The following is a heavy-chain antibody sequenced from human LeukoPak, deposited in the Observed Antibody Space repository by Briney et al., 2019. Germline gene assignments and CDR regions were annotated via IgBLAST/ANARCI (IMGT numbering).Heavy chain of an antibody. J-gene: IGHJ4*02. CDR1: GFIFSSYG. CDR2: IWYDGSNR. D-gene: IGHD3-10*01. Sequence: SLRLSCAASGFIFSSYGIHWVRQAPGKGLEWVAVIWYDGSNRYYADSLKGRLTISRDNSKNTLYLQMNSLRAEDTAVYYCARDHSGTYENVLDYWGQGTLVTVSS. V-gene: IGHV3-33*01. CDR3: ARDHSGTYENVLDY.